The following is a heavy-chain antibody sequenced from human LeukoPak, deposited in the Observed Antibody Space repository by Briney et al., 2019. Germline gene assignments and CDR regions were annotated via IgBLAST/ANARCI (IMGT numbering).Heavy chain of an antibody. CDR2: IYHSGST. CDR3: ARFKALGYCSSTSCHRGWFDP. J-gene: IGHJ5*02. Sequence: SETLSLTCTVSGYSISSGYYWGWIRQPPGKGLEWIGSIYHSGSTYYNPSLKSRVTMSVDTSKNQFSLKLSSVTAADTAVYYCARFKALGYCSSTSCHRGWFDPWGQGTLVTVSS. CDR1: GYSISSGYY. D-gene: IGHD2-2*02. V-gene: IGHV4-38-2*02.